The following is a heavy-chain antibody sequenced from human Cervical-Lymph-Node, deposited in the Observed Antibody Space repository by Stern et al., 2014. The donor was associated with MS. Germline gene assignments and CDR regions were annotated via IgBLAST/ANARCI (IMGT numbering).Heavy chain of an antibody. Sequence: VHLVESGPGLVQPSQTLSLTCTVSGGSISSGDYYWSWIRQPPGKGLEWIGYISYSGSTYYNPSLKSRGTISVDTSKNQFSLKLSSVTAADTAMYYCARDRGYYFDYWGQGTLVTVSS. D-gene: IGHD3-10*01. CDR2: ISYSGST. CDR1: GGSISSGDYY. J-gene: IGHJ4*02. V-gene: IGHV4-30-4*01. CDR3: ARDRGYYFDY.